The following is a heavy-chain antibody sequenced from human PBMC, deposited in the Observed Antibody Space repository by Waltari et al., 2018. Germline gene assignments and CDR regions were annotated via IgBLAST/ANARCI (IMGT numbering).Heavy chain of an antibody. CDR3: ARHSSGYYSVALDI. J-gene: IGHJ3*02. V-gene: IGHV3-53*01. CDR2: SYSGGST. D-gene: IGHD3-22*01. Sequence: EVQLVESGGGLIQPGGSLRLSCAASGFTVSRNYMSWVRQAPGKGLEWVSVSYSGGSTYYADTVKGRFTIARDNSKNTVYLQMNSRRAEDTAVYYCARHSSGYYSVALDIWGQGTMVTVSS. CDR1: GFTVSRNY.